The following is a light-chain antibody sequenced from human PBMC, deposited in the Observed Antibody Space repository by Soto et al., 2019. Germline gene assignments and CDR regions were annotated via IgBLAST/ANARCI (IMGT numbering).Light chain of an antibody. CDR1: SSNIGAGYD. V-gene: IGLV1-40*01. Sequence: QAVVTQPPSVSGAPGQRVTISCTGSSSNIGAGYDVHWYQQLPGTAPKLLMYGNSNRPSGVPDRFSGSTSGTSASLAITGLQAEDEADYYCQSYDSSLSGSVVFGGGTKLTVL. J-gene: IGLJ2*01. CDR2: GNS. CDR3: QSYDSSLSGSVV.